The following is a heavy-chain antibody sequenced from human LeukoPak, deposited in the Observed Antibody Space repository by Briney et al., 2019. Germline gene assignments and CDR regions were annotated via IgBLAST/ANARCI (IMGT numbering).Heavy chain of an antibody. Sequence: PSETLSLTCTVSGGSISSSYWSWIRQPPGKGLDWIWYIHYSGNTNSNPSPKSRVTMSVDTSNNQFSLKLTSVTAADTAVYYCARDTVGSSSTFDYWGQGTLVTVSS. CDR2: IHYSGNT. CDR3: ARDTVGSSSTFDY. CDR1: GGSISSSY. D-gene: IGHD6-13*01. J-gene: IGHJ4*02. V-gene: IGHV4-59*01.